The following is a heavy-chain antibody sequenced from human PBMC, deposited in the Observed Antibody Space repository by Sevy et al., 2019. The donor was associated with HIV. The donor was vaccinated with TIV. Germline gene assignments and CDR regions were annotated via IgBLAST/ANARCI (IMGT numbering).Heavy chain of an antibody. D-gene: IGHD2-15*01. CDR2: ISGSGGST. V-gene: IGHV3-23*01. Sequence: GGSLRLSCAASGFTFSSYAMSWVRQAPGKGLEWVSAISGSGGSTYYADSVKGRFTISRDNSKNTLYLQMNSLRAEDTAVYYCSSPRYCSGGSGYRDAFDIWGQGTMVTVSS. CDR1: GFTFSSYA. CDR3: SSPRYCSGGSGYRDAFDI. J-gene: IGHJ3*02.